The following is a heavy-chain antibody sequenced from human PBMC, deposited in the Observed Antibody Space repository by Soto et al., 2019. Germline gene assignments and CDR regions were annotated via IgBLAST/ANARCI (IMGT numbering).Heavy chain of an antibody. CDR3: ARDVGATLDGYYYGMDV. CDR1: GYTLTSNA. J-gene: IGHJ6*02. Sequence: QVQLVQSGAEVRKPGASVKVSCKASGYTLTSNAINWVRQAPGQGLEWMGWISAYNGNTNYAQRLQGRVTMTTDTSTSTGYMELRSLRSDDTAVYYCARDVGATLDGYYYGMDVWGQGTTVTVSS. D-gene: IGHD1-26*01. V-gene: IGHV1-18*01. CDR2: ISAYNGNT.